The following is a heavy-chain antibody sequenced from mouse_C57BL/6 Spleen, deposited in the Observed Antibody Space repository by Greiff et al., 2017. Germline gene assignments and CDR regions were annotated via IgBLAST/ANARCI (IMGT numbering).Heavy chain of an antibody. D-gene: IGHD1-1*01. Sequence: QVQLQQSGPELVKPGASVKISCKASGYAFSSSWMNWVKQRPGKGLEWIGRIYPGAGDTNYNGKFKGKATLTADKSSSPAYMQLSSLTSEASAVYCCAGEGAVVPSFAYWGQGTRVTVSA. CDR1: GYAFSSSW. J-gene: IGHJ3*01. CDR3: AGEGAVVPSFAY. V-gene: IGHV1-82*01. CDR2: IYPGAGDT.